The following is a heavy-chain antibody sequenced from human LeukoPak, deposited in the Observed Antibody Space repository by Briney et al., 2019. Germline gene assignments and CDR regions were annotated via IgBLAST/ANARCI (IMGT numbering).Heavy chain of an antibody. CDR3: VQVRLAGLFDP. CDR1: GASVSSASY. Sequence: SETLSLTCTVSGASVSSASYWSWIRQPPGKGVEWIAHIYNGVNTNYNPSLKSRVTISLDASKNQFSLKLSSVSAADTAVYYCVQVRLAGLFDPWGQGTLVTVSS. CDR2: IYNGVNT. J-gene: IGHJ5*02. V-gene: IGHV4-61*01. D-gene: IGHD3-3*02.